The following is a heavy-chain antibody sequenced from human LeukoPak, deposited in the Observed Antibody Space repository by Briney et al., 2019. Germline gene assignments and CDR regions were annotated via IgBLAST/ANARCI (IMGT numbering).Heavy chain of an antibody. CDR2: INSDGSGT. CDR3: ACDTATAQLFDY. D-gene: IGHD5-18*01. J-gene: IGHJ4*02. CDR1: GFTFSSYW. V-gene: IGHV3-74*01. Sequence: PGGSLRLSCAASGFTFSSYWMHWVRQAPGKGLVWVSRINSDGSGTSYADSVKGRFTISRDNAKNTLYLQMNSLRAEDTAVYYCACDTATAQLFDYWGQGTLVTVSS.